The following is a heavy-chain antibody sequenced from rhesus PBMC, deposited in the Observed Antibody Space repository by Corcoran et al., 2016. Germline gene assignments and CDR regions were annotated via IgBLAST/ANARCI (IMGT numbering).Heavy chain of an antibody. CDR2: RVRKNGHT. CDR3: ARDRGWTGYDY. CDR1: GGSISGGSG. J-gene: IGHJ4*01. D-gene: IGHD3-3*01. Sequence: QVQLQESGPGLLKPSDTLSLTCAVSGGSISGGSGWCWLRQPPGKGLEWIGRRVRKNGHTYYNPALKRRFNMSTDTSKNQFSRKLISVTAADTAVYYCARDRGWTGYDYWGQGVLFTVSS. V-gene: IGHV4-127*01.